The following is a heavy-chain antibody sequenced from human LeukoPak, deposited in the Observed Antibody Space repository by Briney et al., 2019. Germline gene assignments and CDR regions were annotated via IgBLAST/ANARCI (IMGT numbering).Heavy chain of an antibody. Sequence: GGSLRLSCAASGFTFSDYYMRWIRQAPGKGLEWVSYISSSGSTIYYADSVKGRFTISRDNAKNSLYLQMNSLRAEDTAVYYCASHYDSSGYLVYWGQGTLVTVSS. CDR3: ASHYDSSGYLVY. J-gene: IGHJ4*02. CDR1: GFTFSDYY. V-gene: IGHV3-11*04. CDR2: ISSSGSTI. D-gene: IGHD3-22*01.